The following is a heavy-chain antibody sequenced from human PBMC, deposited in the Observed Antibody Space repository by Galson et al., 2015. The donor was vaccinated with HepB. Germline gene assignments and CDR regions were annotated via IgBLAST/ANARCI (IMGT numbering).Heavy chain of an antibody. J-gene: IGHJ2*01. CDR3: ARSPGYSSSWDWGWYFDL. Sequence: SLRLSCAASGFTFSSYSMNWVRQAPGKGLEWVSYISSSSSTIYYADSVKGRFTISRDNAKNSLYLQMNSLRDEDTAVYYCARSPGYSSSWDWGWYFDLWGRGTLVTVSS. D-gene: IGHD6-13*01. V-gene: IGHV3-48*02. CDR2: ISSSSSTI. CDR1: GFTFSSYS.